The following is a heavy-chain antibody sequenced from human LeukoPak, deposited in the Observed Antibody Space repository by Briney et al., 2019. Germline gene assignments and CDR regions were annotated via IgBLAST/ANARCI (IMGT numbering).Heavy chain of an antibody. CDR3: ARAGSGKRQLDY. Sequence: KPGGSLRLSCAASGFTFSSYAMSWIRQPPGKGLEWIGEINHSGSTNYNPSLKSRVTISVDTSKNQFSLKLSSVTAADTAVYYCARAGSGKRQLDYWGQGTLVTVSS. CDR2: INHSGST. D-gene: IGHD6-13*01. J-gene: IGHJ4*02. V-gene: IGHV4-34*01. CDR1: GFTFSSYA.